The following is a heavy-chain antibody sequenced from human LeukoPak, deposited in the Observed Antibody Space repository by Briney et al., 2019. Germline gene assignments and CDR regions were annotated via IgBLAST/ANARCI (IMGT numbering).Heavy chain of an antibody. V-gene: IGHV3-21*01. D-gene: IGHD3-10*01. CDR3: ARDLKADYYGSGPYFGY. Sequence: WGSLRLSCAASGFTFSSYSMNWVRQAPGKGLEWVSSISSSSSYIYYADSVKGRFTISRDNAKNSLYLQMNSLRAEDTAVYYCARDLKADYYGSGPYFGYWGQGTLVTVSS. CDR2: ISSSSSYI. J-gene: IGHJ4*02. CDR1: GFTFSSYS.